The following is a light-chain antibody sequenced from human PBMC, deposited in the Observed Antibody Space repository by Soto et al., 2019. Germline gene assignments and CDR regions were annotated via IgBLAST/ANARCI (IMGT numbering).Light chain of an antibody. Sequence: EIVMTQSPAILSVSPGERATLSCRANQSISSNLAWYQQKPGQAPRLLIYGAATRATGIPARFSGSGSGTEFNLTINSLQSEDFAVYYCQMYNNWVGTFGGGTKVEIK. CDR3: QMYNNWVGT. CDR1: QSISSN. V-gene: IGKV3-15*01. CDR2: GAA. J-gene: IGKJ4*01.